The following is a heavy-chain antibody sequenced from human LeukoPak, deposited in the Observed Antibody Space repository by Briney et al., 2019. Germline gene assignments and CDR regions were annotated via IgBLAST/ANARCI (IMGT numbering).Heavy chain of an antibody. CDR1: GHTFTSYD. D-gene: IGHD2-15*01. Sequence: ASVKVSCKASGHTFTSYDINWVRQATGQGLEWMGWMNPNSGNTGYAQKFQGRVTMTRNTSISTAYMELSSLRSEDTAVYYCARVVAAYDGRSFDYWGQGTLVTVSS. J-gene: IGHJ4*02. V-gene: IGHV1-8*01. CDR2: MNPNSGNT. CDR3: ARVVAAYDGRSFDY.